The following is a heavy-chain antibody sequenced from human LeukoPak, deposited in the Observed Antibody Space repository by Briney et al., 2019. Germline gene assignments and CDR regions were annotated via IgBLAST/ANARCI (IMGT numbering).Heavy chain of an antibody. J-gene: IGHJ5*02. CDR3: ARVVVVVAARINWFDP. CDR2: IYYSGST. Sequence: SETLSLTCTVSGGSISSSSYYWGWIRQPPGKGLEWIGSIYYSGSTYYNPSLKRRVTISVDTSKNQFSLKLSSVTAADTAVYYCARVVVVVAARINWFDPWGQGTLVTVSS. V-gene: IGHV4-39*07. CDR1: GGSISSSSYY. D-gene: IGHD2-15*01.